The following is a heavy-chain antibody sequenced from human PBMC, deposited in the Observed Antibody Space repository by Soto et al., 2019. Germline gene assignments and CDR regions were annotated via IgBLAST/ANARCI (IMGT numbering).Heavy chain of an antibody. CDR2: ISGRNTYT. D-gene: IGHD2-2*01. J-gene: IGHJ6*02. Sequence: QVQLVESGGGLVKPGGSLRLSCAASGFTFSDYNMSGIGQAPGKGLEWVSYISGRNTYTNYADSVKGRFTVSRDNAKNSLFLEMNSLRVEDTAVYYCARDGGEIIPAAIGGGYGMDVWGQGTTVIVSS. CDR3: ARDGGEIIPAAIGGGYGMDV. V-gene: IGHV3-11*06. CDR1: GFTFSDYN.